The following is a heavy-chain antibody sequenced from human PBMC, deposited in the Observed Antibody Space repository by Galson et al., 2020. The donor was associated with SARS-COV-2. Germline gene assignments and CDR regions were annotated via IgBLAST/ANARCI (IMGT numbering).Heavy chain of an antibody. CDR1: GFTFSSYG. V-gene: IGHV3-33*01. Sequence: GESLKISRAASGFTFSSYGMHWVRQAPGKGREWVAVIWSDGSYKYDADSVKGRFTISRDNSKNTLSLQMNSLRAEDTALYYCARDSSMVADGVDYWGLGTMGTVS. J-gene: IGHJ4*02. D-gene: IGHD2-15*01. CDR2: IWSDGSYK. CDR3: ARDSSMVADGVDY.